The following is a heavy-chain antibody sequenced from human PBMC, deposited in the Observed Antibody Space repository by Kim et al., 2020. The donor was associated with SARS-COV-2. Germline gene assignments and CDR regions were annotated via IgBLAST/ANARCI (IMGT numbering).Heavy chain of an antibody. J-gene: IGHJ6*02. CDR3: ASSLYDFWSGFHYGMDV. V-gene: IGHV1-8*01. CDR2: MNPNSGNT. Sequence: ASVKVSCKASGYTFTSYDINWVRQATGQGLEWMGWMNPNSGNTGYAQKFQGRVTMTRNTSISTAYMELSSLRSEDTAVYYCASSLYDFWSGFHYGMDVWGQGTTVTVSS. D-gene: IGHD3-3*01. CDR1: GYTFTSYD.